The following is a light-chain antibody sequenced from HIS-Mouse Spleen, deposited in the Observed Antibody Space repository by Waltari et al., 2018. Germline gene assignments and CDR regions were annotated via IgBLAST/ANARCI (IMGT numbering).Light chain of an antibody. CDR2: AAS. J-gene: IGKJ1*01. CDR3: QQLNSYPPT. CDR1: QGISSY. V-gene: IGKV1-9*01. Sequence: DIQLTQSPSFLSASVGDRVTITCRASQGISSYVAGYQQKPGKAPKLLIYAASTLQSGGPSRFSGSGSGTEFTLTISSLQPEDFATYDCQQLNSYPPTFGQGTKVEIK.